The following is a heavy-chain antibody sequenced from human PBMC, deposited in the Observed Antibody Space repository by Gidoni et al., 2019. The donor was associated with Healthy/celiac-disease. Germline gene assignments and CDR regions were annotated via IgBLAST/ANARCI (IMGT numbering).Heavy chain of an antibody. J-gene: IGHJ5*02. Sequence: QVQLQESGPGLVKPSQTLSLTCTVSGGSISSGSYYWSWIRQPAGKGLEWIGRNYTSGSTNYNPSLKSRVTISVDTSKNQFSLKLSSVTAADTAVYYCARGCITGTANRQNWFDPWGQGTLVTVSS. D-gene: IGHD1-20*01. V-gene: IGHV4-61*02. CDR2: NYTSGST. CDR1: GGSISSGSYY. CDR3: ARGCITGTANRQNWFDP.